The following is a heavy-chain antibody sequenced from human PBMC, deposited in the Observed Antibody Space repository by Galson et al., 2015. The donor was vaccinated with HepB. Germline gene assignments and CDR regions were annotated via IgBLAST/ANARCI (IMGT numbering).Heavy chain of an antibody. CDR2: ISYDGSNK. CDR1: GFTFSSYA. J-gene: IGHJ4*02. Sequence: SLRLSCAASGFTFSSYAMHWVRQAPGKGLEWVAVISYDGSNKYYADSVKGRFTISRDNSKNTLYLQMNSLRAEDTAVYYCARDRRGWAAAGTVDYWGQGTLVTVSS. CDR3: ARDRRGWAAAGTVDY. V-gene: IGHV3-30-3*01. D-gene: IGHD6-13*01.